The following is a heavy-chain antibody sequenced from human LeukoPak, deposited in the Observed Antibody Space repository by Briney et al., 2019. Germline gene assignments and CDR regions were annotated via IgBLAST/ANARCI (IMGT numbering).Heavy chain of an antibody. CDR2: IYYSGST. V-gene: IGHV4-59*08. Sequence: KPSETLSLTCTVSGGTISSYNWSWIRQPPGKGLEWIGYIYYSGSTNYNPSLKSRVTIAVDTSKNQYSLKLSSVTAADTAVYYCARHSRGPTAMGHRNSIDPWGQGTLVTVSS. CDR1: GGTISSYN. D-gene: IGHD5-18*01. CDR3: ARHSRGPTAMGHRNSIDP. J-gene: IGHJ5*02.